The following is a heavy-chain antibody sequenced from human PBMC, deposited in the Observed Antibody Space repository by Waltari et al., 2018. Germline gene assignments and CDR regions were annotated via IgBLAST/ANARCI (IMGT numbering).Heavy chain of an antibody. CDR3: ARGDWMTGNDY. J-gene: IGHJ4*02. Sequence: QVQLQESGPGLVKPSETLSLTCTVSGGSISSYYWSWIRQPPGKGLEWIGYIYYSGSTNYHPSLKSRVTISVDTSKNQFSLKLSSVTAADTAVYYCARGDWMTGNDYWGQGTLVTVSS. D-gene: IGHD3-9*01. CDR1: GGSISSYY. V-gene: IGHV4-59*01. CDR2: IYYSGST.